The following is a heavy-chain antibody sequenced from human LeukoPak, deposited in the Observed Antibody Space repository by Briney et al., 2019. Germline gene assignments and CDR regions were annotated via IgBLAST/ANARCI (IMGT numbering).Heavy chain of an antibody. Sequence: ASVKVSCKASGGTFSSYAISWVRQAPGHGLEWMGRVNPNRGGTNYAQKFQGRVTMTRDTSISTAYMELRSLRSDDTAVYYCARDPVTGAAVGWFDPWGQGTLVTVSS. J-gene: IGHJ5*02. CDR3: ARDPVTGAAVGWFDP. CDR1: GGTFSSYA. D-gene: IGHD7-27*01. CDR2: VNPNRGGT. V-gene: IGHV1-2*06.